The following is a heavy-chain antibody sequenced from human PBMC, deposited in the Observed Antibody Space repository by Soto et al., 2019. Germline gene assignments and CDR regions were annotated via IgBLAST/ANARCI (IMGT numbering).Heavy chain of an antibody. CDR1: GFTVSTKY. D-gene: IGHD3-16*01. CDR3: ARDTWAADD. V-gene: IGHV3-66*01. Sequence: HPGGSLRLSCAASGFTVSTKYMSWVRQAPGKGLEWVSVIYSGGSTFYADSVRGRFTISRDNSKNTVNLQMNSLRAEDTAVYYCARDTWAADDWGQGTLVTVS. CDR2: IYSGGST. J-gene: IGHJ4*02.